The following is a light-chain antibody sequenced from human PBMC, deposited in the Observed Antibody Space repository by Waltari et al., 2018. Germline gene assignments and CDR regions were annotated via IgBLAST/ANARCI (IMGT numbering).Light chain of an antibody. CDR2: WAS. Sequence: DIVMTQSPDSLTVSLGERATSDWKSSQSVLYGPNIKNYIAWYQLKSGQPPKLLISWASTRESGVPDRFSGSGSGTEFTLTISDLQAEDVAVYYCQEYYTDSLTFGGGTKVEIK. J-gene: IGKJ4*01. CDR1: QSVLYGPNIKNY. V-gene: IGKV4-1*01. CDR3: QEYYTDSLT.